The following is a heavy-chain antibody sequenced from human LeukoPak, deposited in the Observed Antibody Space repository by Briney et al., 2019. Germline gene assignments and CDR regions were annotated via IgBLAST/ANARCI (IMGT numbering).Heavy chain of an antibody. CDR3: AKDFLGFLEWLPPDY. V-gene: IGHV3-30*02. CDR2: IRYDGSNK. CDR1: GFTFSSYG. J-gene: IGHJ4*02. D-gene: IGHD3-3*02. Sequence: GGSLRLSCAASGFTFSSYGMHWVRQAPGQGLEWVAFIRYDGSNKYYADSVKGRFTISRDNSKNTLYLQMNSLRAEDTAVYYCAKDFLGFLEWLPPDYWGQGTLVTVSS.